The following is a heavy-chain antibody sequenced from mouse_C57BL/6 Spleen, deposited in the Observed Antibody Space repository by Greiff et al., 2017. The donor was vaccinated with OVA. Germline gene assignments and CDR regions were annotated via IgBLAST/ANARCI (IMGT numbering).Heavy chain of an antibody. D-gene: IGHD3-1*01. V-gene: IGHV1-9*01. CDR2: ILPGSGST. Sequence: QVQLQQPGAELMKPGASVKLSCKATGYTFTGYWIEWVKQRPGHGLEWIGEILPGSGSTNYTEKFKGKATFTADTSSNTAYMQLSSLTTEDSAIYYCARSGFMDYWGQGTSVTVSS. CDR1: GYTFTGYW. J-gene: IGHJ4*01. CDR3: ARSGFMDY.